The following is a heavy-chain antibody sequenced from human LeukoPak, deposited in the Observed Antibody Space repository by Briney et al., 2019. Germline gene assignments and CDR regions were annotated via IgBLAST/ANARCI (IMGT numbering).Heavy chain of an antibody. J-gene: IGHJ4*02. CDR3: ARDQGATTFDY. Sequence: GGSLRLSCAASGFTVSSNYMSWVRQAPGKGLEWVSVIYSGGSTYYADSAKGRFTISRDNAKNSLYLQMNSLRAEDTAVYYCARDQGATTFDYWGQGTLVTVSS. CDR1: GFTVSSNY. V-gene: IGHV3-53*01. CDR2: IYSGGST. D-gene: IGHD1-26*01.